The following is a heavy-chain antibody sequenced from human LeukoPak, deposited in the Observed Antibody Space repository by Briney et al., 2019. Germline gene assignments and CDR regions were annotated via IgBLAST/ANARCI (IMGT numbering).Heavy chain of an antibody. CDR3: ARALWSGPVYYGMDV. J-gene: IGHJ6*02. CDR1: GFTFSNYN. CDR2: ISSTSSYI. D-gene: IGHD3-10*01. Sequence: GGSLRLSCAASGFTFSNYNFYWVRQAPGKGLEWVSSISSTSSYIYYADSMKGRFTISRDNAKNSLYLQMNSLGAEDTAVYYCARALWSGPVYYGMDVWGQGTTVTVSS. V-gene: IGHV3-21*01.